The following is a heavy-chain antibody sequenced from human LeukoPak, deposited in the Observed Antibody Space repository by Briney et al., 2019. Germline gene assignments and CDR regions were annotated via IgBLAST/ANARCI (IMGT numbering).Heavy chain of an antibody. CDR1: GFTFSSYW. V-gene: IGHV3-74*01. CDR2: INEDGSRR. Sequence: PGGSLRLSCAASGFTFSSYWMHWFRQAPGKGLVWVSHINEDGSRRTYADSVKGRFTIFRDNAKNTLYLRMNSLKAEDTAVYYCSRGGMVAAGDYWGQGTLVTVSS. D-gene: IGHD6-13*01. J-gene: IGHJ4*02. CDR3: SRGGMVAAGDY.